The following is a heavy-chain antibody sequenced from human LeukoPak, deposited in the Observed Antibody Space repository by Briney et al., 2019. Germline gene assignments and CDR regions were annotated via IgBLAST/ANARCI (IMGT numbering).Heavy chain of an antibody. J-gene: IGHJ4*02. CDR2: ISYDGSNK. CDR3: ARVRYKAAAVRSFDY. CDR1: GFTFSSYA. D-gene: IGHD6-13*01. V-gene: IGHV3-30-3*01. Sequence: GRSLRLSCAASGFTFSSYAMPWVRQAPGKGLEWVAVISYDGSNKYYADSVKGRFTISRDNSKNTLYLQMNSLRAEDTAVYYCARVRYKAAAVRSFDYWGQGTLVTVSS.